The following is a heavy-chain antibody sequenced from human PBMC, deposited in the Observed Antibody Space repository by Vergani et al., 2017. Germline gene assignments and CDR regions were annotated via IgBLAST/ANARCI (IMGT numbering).Heavy chain of an antibody. CDR2: ISSSGSTI. D-gene: IGHD5-12*01. J-gene: IGHJ4*02. CDR3: AKEPPRESGYDQFVDY. CDR1: GFTFSDYY. Sequence: QVQLVESGGGLVKPGGSLRLSCAASGFTFSDYYMSWIRQAPGKGLEWVSYISSSGSTIYYADSVKGRFTISRDNSKNTLYLQMNSLRAEDTAVYYCAKEPPRESGYDQFVDYWGQGTLVTVSS. V-gene: IGHV3-11*01.